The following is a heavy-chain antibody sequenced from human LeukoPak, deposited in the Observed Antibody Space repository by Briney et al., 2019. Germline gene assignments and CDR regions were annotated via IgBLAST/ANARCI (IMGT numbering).Heavy chain of an antibody. CDR2: IYYSGST. V-gene: IGHV4-39*01. D-gene: IGHD3-22*01. J-gene: IGHJ3*02. CDR3: ARHSGPLYDSSGYYSDDAFDI. Sequence: PSETLSLTCTVSGVSISSSSYYWGWIRQPPGKGLAWIGSIYYSGSTYYNPSLKSRVTISVDTSKNQFSLKLSSVPAADTAVYYCARHSGPLYDSSGYYSDDAFDIWGQGTMITVSS. CDR1: GVSISSSSYY.